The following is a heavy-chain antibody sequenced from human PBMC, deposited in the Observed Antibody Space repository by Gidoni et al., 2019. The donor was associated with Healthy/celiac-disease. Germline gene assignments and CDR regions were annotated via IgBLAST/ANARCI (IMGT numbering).Heavy chain of an antibody. D-gene: IGHD5-18*01. V-gene: IGHV3-9*01. Sequence: EVQLVESGGGLVQPGRSLRLSCAPSGFTLDDYAMHWVRQAPGKGLEWVSGISWNSGSIGYADSVKGRFTISRDNAKNSLYLQMNSLRAEDTALYYCAKDRGYSYGAVDYWGQGTLVTVSS. CDR3: AKDRGYSYGAVDY. CDR2: ISWNSGSI. CDR1: GFTLDDYA. J-gene: IGHJ4*02.